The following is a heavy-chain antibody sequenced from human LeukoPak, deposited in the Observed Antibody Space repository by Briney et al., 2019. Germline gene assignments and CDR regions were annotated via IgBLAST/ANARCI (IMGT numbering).Heavy chain of an antibody. D-gene: IGHD1-26*01. CDR1: GFTLSSYA. V-gene: IGHV3-23*01. Sequence: GGSLRLSCAASGFTLSSYAMSWVRQAPGKGLEWVSGISGSGGSTYYADSGKGRFTISRDNSKNTLYLQMNSLRAEDTAVYYCAREKDTGSNHAKIRYDIWGQGTMVTVSS. CDR3: AREKDTGSNHAKIRYDI. CDR2: ISGSGGST. J-gene: IGHJ3*02.